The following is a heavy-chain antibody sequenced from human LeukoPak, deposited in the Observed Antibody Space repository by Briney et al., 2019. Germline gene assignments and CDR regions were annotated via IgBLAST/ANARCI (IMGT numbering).Heavy chain of an antibody. D-gene: IGHD3-22*01. Sequence: SENLSLTCTVSGGSVSGYYWSWIRQPTGQEPEFIGYISYCGSTKSIPSLRSRVTISVDTSQGQLSLKLSSVTAADTAVYYCARVMDHGYSDYWGQVTLVTVS. V-gene: IGHV4-59*02. CDR2: ISYCGST. CDR3: ARVMDHGYSDY. CDR1: GGSVSGYY. J-gene: IGHJ4*02.